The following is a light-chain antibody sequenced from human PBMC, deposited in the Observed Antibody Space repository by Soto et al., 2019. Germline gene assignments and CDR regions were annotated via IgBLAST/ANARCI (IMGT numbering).Light chain of an antibody. V-gene: IGKV1-5*01. CDR1: QNINSW. CDR2: DAS. CDR3: QQFHSFSRT. Sequence: DIQMTQSPSTLSASVGDRVTITCRASQNINSWLAWYQQKPGKAPNLLIYDASTLESGVPSRFSGSGSGTEFTLTISSLQPEDFATYYCQQFHSFSRTVGQGTKVDIK. J-gene: IGKJ1*01.